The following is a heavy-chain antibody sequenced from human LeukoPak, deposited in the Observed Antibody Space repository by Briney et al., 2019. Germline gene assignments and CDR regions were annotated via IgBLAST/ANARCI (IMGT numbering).Heavy chain of an antibody. CDR2: ISRSGNTI. D-gene: IGHD3-10*01. Sequence: GGSLRLSCAISGFTFIGFELTWVRQAPAKGLEWISYISRSGNTIYYADSVKGRFTTSRDNAKNSLYLQMNSLRVEDTAVYYCARVATMVRVPLDALDIWGQGTMVSVSS. CDR1: GFTFIGFE. V-gene: IGHV3-48*03. CDR3: ARVATMVRVPLDALDI. J-gene: IGHJ3*02.